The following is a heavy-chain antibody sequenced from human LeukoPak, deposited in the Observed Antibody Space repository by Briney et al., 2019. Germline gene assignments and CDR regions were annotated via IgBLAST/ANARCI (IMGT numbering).Heavy chain of an antibody. Sequence: ASVKVSCKASGYTFTSYAMNWVRQAPGHGLEWMGWINTNTGNPTYAQGFTGRFVFSLDTSVSTAYLQISSLKAEDTAVYYCARSYYHFWSDYQYPGDCWGQGTLVTVSS. D-gene: IGHD3-3*01. CDR1: GYTFTSYA. V-gene: IGHV7-4-1*02. CDR3: ARSYYHFWSDYQYPGDC. CDR2: INTNTGNP. J-gene: IGHJ4*02.